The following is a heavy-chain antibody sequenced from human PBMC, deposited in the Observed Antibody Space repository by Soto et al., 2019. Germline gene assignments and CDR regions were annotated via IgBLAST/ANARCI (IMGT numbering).Heavy chain of an antibody. J-gene: IGHJ4*02. CDR2: INHSGST. V-gene: IGHV4-34*01. D-gene: IGHD6-19*01. Sequence: QVQLQQWGAGLLKPSETLSLTCAVYGGSFSDYFWTWIRQPPGKGLEWIGEINHSGSTNYNPSLKSRVTISVDTSENQFSLRLTSVTAADTAVYYCVRGQWLPRGEYWGQGTLVTVSS. CDR1: GGSFSDYF. CDR3: VRGQWLPRGEY.